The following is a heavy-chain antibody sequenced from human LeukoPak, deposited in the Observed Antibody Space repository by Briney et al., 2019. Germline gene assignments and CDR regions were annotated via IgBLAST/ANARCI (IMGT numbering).Heavy chain of an antibody. CDR3: ARRPLYCSGGSCSAYGMDV. D-gene: IGHD2-15*01. CDR1: GYSFTNHW. J-gene: IGHJ6*02. Sequence: PGESLMISCKDSGYSFTNHWIGWVRQMPGKGLEWMGIMYPGDSDTRYSPSFEDQVTISADRSISTAYLQWSSLKASDTAMYYCARRPLYCSGGSCSAYGMDVWGQGTTVTVSS. V-gene: IGHV5-51*01. CDR2: MYPGDSDT.